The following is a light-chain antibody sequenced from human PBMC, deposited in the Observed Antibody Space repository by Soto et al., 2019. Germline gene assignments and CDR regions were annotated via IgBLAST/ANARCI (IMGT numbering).Light chain of an antibody. V-gene: IGKV3-20*01. CDR3: QQYDSSWT. Sequence: EIVLTQSPGTLSLSPGERATLSCRASQSVPSNFSAWYQQQPGQAPILLIYGVSRSTTGIPDRFSGSGSGTDFTLNISRQDSEDFAVYYCQQYDSSWTFGQGTKVEIK. CDR1: QSVPSNF. CDR2: GVS. J-gene: IGKJ1*01.